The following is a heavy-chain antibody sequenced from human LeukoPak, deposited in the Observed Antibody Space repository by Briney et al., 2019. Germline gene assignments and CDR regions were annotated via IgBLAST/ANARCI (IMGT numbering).Heavy chain of an antibody. CDR1: GGSISSYY. J-gene: IGHJ3*02. Sequence: SETLSLTCTVSGGSISSYYWSWIRQPAGKGLEWIVRIYTSGSTNYNPSLKSRVTMSVDTSKNQFSLKLSSVTAADTAVYYCARERPTVLRYFDWSNHDAFDIWGQGTMVTVSS. CDR3: ARERPTVLRYFDWSNHDAFDI. D-gene: IGHD3-9*01. V-gene: IGHV4-4*07. CDR2: IYTSGST.